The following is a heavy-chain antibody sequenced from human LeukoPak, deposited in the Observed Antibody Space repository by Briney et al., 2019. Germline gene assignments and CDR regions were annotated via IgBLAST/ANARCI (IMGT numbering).Heavy chain of an antibody. CDR1: GGSFSVYY. Sequence: SETLSLTCAVYGGSFSVYYCSWIRQPPGKGLEWIGEINHSGSTNYNPSLKSRVTISVDTSKNQFSLKLSSVTAADTAVYYCARGLFGGTYFDYWGQGTLVTVSS. CDR2: INHSGST. CDR3: ARGLFGGTYFDY. V-gene: IGHV4-34*01. D-gene: IGHD3-16*01. J-gene: IGHJ4*02.